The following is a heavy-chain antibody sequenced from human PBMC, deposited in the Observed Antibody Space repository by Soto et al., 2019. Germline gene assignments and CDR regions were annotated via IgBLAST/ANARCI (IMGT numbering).Heavy chain of an antibody. V-gene: IGHV3-9*01. J-gene: IGHJ5*02. Sequence: EVQLVESGGGLVQPGRSLRLSCAASGFTFDDYAMHWVRQAPGKGLEWVSGISWNSGSIGYADSVKGRFTISRDNAKNSLYLQMNSLRAEDTALYYCAKENSSSWYYKWFDPWGQGTLVTVSS. CDR2: ISWNSGSI. D-gene: IGHD6-13*01. CDR3: AKENSSSWYYKWFDP. CDR1: GFTFDDYA.